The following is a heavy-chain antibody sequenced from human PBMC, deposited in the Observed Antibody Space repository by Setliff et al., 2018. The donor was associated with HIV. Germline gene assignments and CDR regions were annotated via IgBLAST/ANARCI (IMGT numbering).Heavy chain of an antibody. CDR3: ARARSDWYNVRPYYFDL. J-gene: IGHJ4*02. V-gene: IGHV3-7*01. CDR2: INQDGSEK. Sequence: GGSLRLSCAASGFAFNNFWMSWVRQAPGKGLEWVANINQDGSEKNYVDSLKGRFTISRDTAKNSLYLQMNSLSVEDTAVYYCARARSDWYNVRPYYFDLWGQGTPVTVSS. D-gene: IGHD6-19*01. CDR1: GFAFNNFW.